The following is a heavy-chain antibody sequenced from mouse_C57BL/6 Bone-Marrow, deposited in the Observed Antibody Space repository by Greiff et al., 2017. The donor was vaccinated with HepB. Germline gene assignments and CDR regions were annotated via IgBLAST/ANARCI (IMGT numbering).Heavy chain of an antibody. CDR2: ISSGSSTI. J-gene: IGHJ2*01. V-gene: IGHV5-17*01. CDR1: GFTFSDYG. D-gene: IGHD1-1*01. Sequence: DVKLVESGGGLVKPGGSLKLSCAASGFTFSDYGMHWVRQAPEKGLEWVAYISSGSSTINYADTVKGRFTISRDNAKNTLFLQMTSLRSEDTAMYYCASSSNGYWGQGTTLTVSS. CDR3: ASSSNGY.